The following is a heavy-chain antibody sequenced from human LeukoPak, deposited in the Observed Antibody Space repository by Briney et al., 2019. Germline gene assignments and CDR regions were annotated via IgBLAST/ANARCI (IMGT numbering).Heavy chain of an antibody. V-gene: IGHV4-39*07. CDR2: IYYSGST. D-gene: IGHD3-10*01. CDR1: GGSISSSSYY. J-gene: IGHJ5*02. CDR3: ARARRYYYGSGTDNNWFDP. Sequence: PSETLSLTCTVSGGSISSSSYYWGWIRQPPGKGLEWIGSIYYSGSTYYNPSLKSRVTISVDTSKDQFSLKLSSVTAADTAVYYCARARRYYYGSGTDNNWFDPWGQGTLVTVSS.